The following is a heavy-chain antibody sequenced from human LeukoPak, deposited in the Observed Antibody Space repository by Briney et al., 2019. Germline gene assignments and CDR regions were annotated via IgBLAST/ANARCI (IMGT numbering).Heavy chain of an antibody. J-gene: IGHJ4*02. CDR2: ISRSSSYI. Sequence: GGSLRLSCAASGFTFSSYRMNWVRQAPGKGLEWVSSISRSSSYIYYADSVKGRFTISRDNAKNSLYLQMNSLRAEDTAVYYCATGGPTSSGFDYWGQGTLVTVSS. V-gene: IGHV3-21*01. CDR1: GFTFSSYR. D-gene: IGHD6-25*01. CDR3: ATGGPTSSGFDY.